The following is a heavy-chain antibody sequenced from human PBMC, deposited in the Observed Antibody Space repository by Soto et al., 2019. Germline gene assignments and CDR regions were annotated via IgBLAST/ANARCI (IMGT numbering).Heavy chain of an antibody. CDR1: GFTFRSYA. Sequence: GGSLRLSCVASGFTFRSYAMSWVRQAPGKGLELVSVISGSSSPTYYADSVKGRFTISRDNSKNTLYLQLNNLRTEDTAVYYCATLGLEWFVAEQHRWGQGTLVTVSS. V-gene: IGHV3-23*01. D-gene: IGHD3-10*01. CDR3: ATLGLEWFVAEQHR. J-gene: IGHJ4*02. CDR2: ISGSSSPT.